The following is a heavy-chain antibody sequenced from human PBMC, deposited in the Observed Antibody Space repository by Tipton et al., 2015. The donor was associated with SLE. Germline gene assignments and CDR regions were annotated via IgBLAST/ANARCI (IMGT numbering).Heavy chain of an antibody. V-gene: IGHV4-34*01. Sequence: TLSLTCAVYGGSFSGYYWSWTRQPPGKGLEWIGEINHSGSTNYNPSLKSRVTISVDTSKNQFSLKLRSVTAADTAVYYCARVVQLAGYFHHWGQGTLVTVSS. D-gene: IGHD6-6*01. J-gene: IGHJ1*01. CDR2: INHSGST. CDR1: GGSFSGYY. CDR3: ARVVQLAGYFHH.